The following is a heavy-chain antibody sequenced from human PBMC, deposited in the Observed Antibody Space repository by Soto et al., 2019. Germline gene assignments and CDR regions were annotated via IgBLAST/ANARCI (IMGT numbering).Heavy chain of an antibody. J-gene: IGHJ5*02. CDR2: IGTLHDT. CDR3: ARQASYWRGGGGWFDP. Sequence: EVQLVESGGGLVQPGGSLRLSCAASGFTFSAYDMHWVRQPTGKGLEWVSAIGTLHDTYYPDSVKGRFTISRENAKNSLCLKMNSLTTGETAVYYCARQASYWRGGGGWFDPWGQGTLVTVSS. V-gene: IGHV3-13*01. D-gene: IGHD2-8*02. CDR1: GFTFSAYD.